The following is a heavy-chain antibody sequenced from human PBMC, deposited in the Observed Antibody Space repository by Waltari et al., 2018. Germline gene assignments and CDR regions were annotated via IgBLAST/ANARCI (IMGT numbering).Heavy chain of an antibody. J-gene: IGHJ6*02. CDR3: ARDHLVVVAANVYYYGMDV. CDR2: SSSSSSTI. CDR1: GFTFSSYS. Sequence: EVQLVESGGGLVQPGGSLRLSCAASGFTFSSYSMNWVRQAPGKGLEWVSYSSSSSSTIYYADSVKGRFTISRDNAKNSLYLQMNSLRAEDTAVYYCARDHLVVVAANVYYYGMDVWGQGTTVTVSS. V-gene: IGHV3-48*01. D-gene: IGHD2-15*01.